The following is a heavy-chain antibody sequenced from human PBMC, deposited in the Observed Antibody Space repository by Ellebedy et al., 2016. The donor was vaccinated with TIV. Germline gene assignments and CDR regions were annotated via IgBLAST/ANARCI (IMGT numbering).Heavy chain of an antibody. CDR1: GFTFSPYA. V-gene: IGHV3-23*01. CDR2: IVGSGA. D-gene: IGHD5-18*01. J-gene: IGHJ4*02. CDR3: AKDRTPGDGYWVFDN. Sequence: GESLKISCAASGFTFSPYAMAWVRQAPGKGLEWVSGIVGSGAQKYADSVKGRFTISRDNSKRTVDLQMNSPRAEDTAVYFCAKDRTPGDGYWVFDNWGQGTLVSVSS.